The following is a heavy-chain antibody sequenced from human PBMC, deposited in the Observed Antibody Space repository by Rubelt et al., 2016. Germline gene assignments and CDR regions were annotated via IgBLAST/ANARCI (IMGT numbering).Heavy chain of an antibody. D-gene: IGHD3-16*01. CDR2: IYYIGST. J-gene: IGHJ4*02. CDR3: ARQEPRGGVGY. V-gene: IGHV4-59*08. CDR1: GGSISPYY. Sequence: QVQLQESGPGLVKPSETLSLTCTVSGGSISPYYWSWIRQPPGKGLEWLGYIYYIGSTNYNPSLKSRVTISVDTAKNQVSLKLSSVRAADTAVYYWARQEPRGGVGYWGQGTLVTVSA.